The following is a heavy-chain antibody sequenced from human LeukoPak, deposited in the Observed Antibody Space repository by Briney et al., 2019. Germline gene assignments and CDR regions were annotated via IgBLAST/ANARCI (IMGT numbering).Heavy chain of an antibody. J-gene: IGHJ2*01. V-gene: IGHV1-2*02. CDR3: ARSNWYSSGWRYFDL. CDR2: INPNSGGT. CDR1: GYTFTDYY. Sequence: ASVKLPCKASGYTFTDYYIHWVRQAPGQGLEWMGWINPNSGGTDYAQKFQGRVTMTRDTSISTAYMELSRLTSDDTAVYYCARSNWYSSGWRYFDLWGRGTLVTVSS. D-gene: IGHD6-19*01.